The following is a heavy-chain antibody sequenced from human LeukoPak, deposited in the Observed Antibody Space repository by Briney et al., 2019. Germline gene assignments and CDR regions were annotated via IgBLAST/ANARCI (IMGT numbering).Heavy chain of an antibody. Sequence: SETLSLTCTVSGGSISSHYWSWIRQPPGKGLEWIGNIYDRGSTKYNPSLKSRVTISVDTSKNQFSLRLSSVTAADTAVYYCARGRTFDNWSQGTLVTVSS. CDR1: GGSISSHY. CDR3: ARGRTFDN. CDR2: IYDRGST. V-gene: IGHV4-59*11. J-gene: IGHJ4*02.